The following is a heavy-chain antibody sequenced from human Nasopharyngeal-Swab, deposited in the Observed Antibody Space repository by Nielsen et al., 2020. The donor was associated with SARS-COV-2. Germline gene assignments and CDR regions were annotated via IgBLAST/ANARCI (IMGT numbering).Heavy chain of an antibody. D-gene: IGHD5-12*01. CDR1: GFTFRNFA. CDR2: ITSGNSV. J-gene: IGHJ4*02. CDR3: ARERGGGYGDY. Sequence: GSLRLSCAGSGFTFRNFAMTWVRQAPGKGLQWISYITSGNSVQYADSVRGRFTISRDNAKNSLYLQMNSLTAEDTAVYYCARERGGGYGDYWGQGTLVTVSS. V-gene: IGHV3-69-1*01.